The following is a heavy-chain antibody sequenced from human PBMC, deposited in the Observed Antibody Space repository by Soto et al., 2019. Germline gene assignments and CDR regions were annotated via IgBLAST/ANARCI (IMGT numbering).Heavy chain of an antibody. V-gene: IGHV3-30-3*01. CDR2: ISYDGSNK. Sequence: GGSLRLSCAASGFTFSSYAMHWVRQAPGKGLEWVAVISYDGSNKYYADSVKGRFTISRDNSKNTLYLQMNSLRAEDTAVYYCARGDTAMVMYYYGMDVWGQGTTVTVSS. D-gene: IGHD5-18*01. CDR1: GFTFSSYA. CDR3: ARGDTAMVMYYYGMDV. J-gene: IGHJ6*02.